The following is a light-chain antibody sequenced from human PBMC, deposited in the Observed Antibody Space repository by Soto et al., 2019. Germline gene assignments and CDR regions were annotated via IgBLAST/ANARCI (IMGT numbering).Light chain of an antibody. V-gene: IGKV1-5*01. CDR2: DAS. Sequence: DIQLTQSPSTLSASVGDRVPITCRASQRMTSWLAWYPQNPGKAPKVLIYDASSLESGVPSRFSGSESGTEFTLTISSLQPDDIATYYCQQYTENSGTFGQGTKVDIK. CDR1: QRMTSW. CDR3: QQYTENSGT. J-gene: IGKJ1*01.